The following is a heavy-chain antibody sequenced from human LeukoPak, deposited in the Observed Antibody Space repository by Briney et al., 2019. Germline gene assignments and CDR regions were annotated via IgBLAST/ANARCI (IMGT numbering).Heavy chain of an antibody. V-gene: IGHV5-51*01. D-gene: IGHD1-26*01. Sequence: GESLKISCKGSGYRFTSYWIGWVRQMPGKGLEWMGIIYPGDSDTRYSPSFQGQVTISADKSISTAYLQWSSLKASDTAMYYCARLVGVGATRGAFDIWGQGTMVTVSS. CDR3: ARLVGVGATRGAFDI. CDR2: IYPGDSDT. J-gene: IGHJ3*02. CDR1: GYRFTSYW.